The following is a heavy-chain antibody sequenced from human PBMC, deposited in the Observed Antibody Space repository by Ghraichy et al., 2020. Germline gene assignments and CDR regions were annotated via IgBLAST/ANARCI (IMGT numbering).Heavy chain of an antibody. CDR3: AKNLLQYSASGTWGDY. CDR2: ISYDGGDK. CDR1: GFTFSSYG. Sequence: LTCAASGFTFSSYGMHWVRQAPGKGLEWMAVISYDGGDKYYVDSVKGRFTISRDNSNNTLYLQMNSLRSEDTAVYYCAKNLLQYSASGTWGDYWGQGTLVTVSS. V-gene: IGHV3-30*18. D-gene: IGHD3-10*01. J-gene: IGHJ4*02.